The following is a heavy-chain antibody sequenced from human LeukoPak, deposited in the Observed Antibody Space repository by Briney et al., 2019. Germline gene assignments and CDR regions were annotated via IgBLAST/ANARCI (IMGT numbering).Heavy chain of an antibody. CDR2: ISVSGNT. CDR3: AKNPQVWVVVKPQYFDY. J-gene: IGHJ4*02. Sequence: GGSLRLSCAASGFTLSSYAMSWVRQGPGKGLEWVSAISVSGNTYHADSVKGRFTISMDSSKNTLYLQMNSLRAEDTAVYYCAKNPQVWVVVKPQYFDYWGQGTLVTVSS. D-gene: IGHD2-21*01. CDR1: GFTLSSYA. V-gene: IGHV3-23*01.